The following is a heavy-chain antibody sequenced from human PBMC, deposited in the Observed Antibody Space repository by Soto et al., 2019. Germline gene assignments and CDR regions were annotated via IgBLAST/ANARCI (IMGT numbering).Heavy chain of an antibody. CDR1: GFTFSTYW. J-gene: IGHJ4*02. CDR3: ARERGGYSSDF. D-gene: IGHD2-15*01. V-gene: IGHV3-74*01. CDR2: INGDGSYT. Sequence: EVQLVESGGGLVQPGGSPRLSCAASGFTFSTYWMHWLRQVPGKGLVWVSRINGDGSYTNYADSVKGRFTISRDNAKNTLYLQMNSLRAEDTAVYYCARERGGYSSDFWGQGTLVTVSS.